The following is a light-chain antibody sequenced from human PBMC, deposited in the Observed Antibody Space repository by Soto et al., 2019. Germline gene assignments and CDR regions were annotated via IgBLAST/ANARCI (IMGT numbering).Light chain of an antibody. Sequence: QSALTQPASVSGSPGQSITISCTGTSSDVGGYNYVSWYQQHPGKAPKLMIYDVSNRPSGVSNRFSGSKSGNTASLTSSGLQAEDEADYYCSSYTSSSTAGFGGGTKLTVL. CDR1: SSDVGGYNY. CDR2: DVS. J-gene: IGLJ2*01. V-gene: IGLV2-14*01. CDR3: SSYTSSSTAG.